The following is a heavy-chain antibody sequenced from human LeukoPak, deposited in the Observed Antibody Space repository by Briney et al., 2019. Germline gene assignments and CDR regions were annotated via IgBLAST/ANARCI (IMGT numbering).Heavy chain of an antibody. V-gene: IGHV1-8*01. CDR3: ARCGYSYGDYYYYYYYMDV. Sequence: GASVKVSCKASGYTFTSYDINWVRQATGHGREWWGWMNHNSGNTGYAQKFQGRVTMTRNTSISTAYMELSSLRSEDTAVYYCARCGYSYGDYYYYYYYMDVWGKGTTVTVSS. J-gene: IGHJ6*03. D-gene: IGHD5-18*01. CDR1: GYTFTSYD. CDR2: MNHNSGNT.